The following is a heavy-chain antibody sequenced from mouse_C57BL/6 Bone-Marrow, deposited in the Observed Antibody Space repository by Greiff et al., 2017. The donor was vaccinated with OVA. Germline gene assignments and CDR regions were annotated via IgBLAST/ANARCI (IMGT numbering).Heavy chain of an antibody. J-gene: IGHJ4*01. CDR1: GYTFTSYW. D-gene: IGHD4-1*01. CDR2: IDPSDSYT. Sequence: QVQLQQPGAELVKPGASVKLSCKASGYTFTSYWMQWVKQRPGQGLEWIGEIDPSDSYTNYNQKFKGKATLTVDTSSSTAYMQLSSLTSEDSAFYYCANSGTVYYYAMDYWGQGTSVTVSS. CDR3: ANSGTVYYYAMDY. V-gene: IGHV1-50*01.